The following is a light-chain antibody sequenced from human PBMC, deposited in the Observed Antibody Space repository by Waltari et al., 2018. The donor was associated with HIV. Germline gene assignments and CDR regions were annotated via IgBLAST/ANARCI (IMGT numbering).Light chain of an antibody. CDR2: RNG. Sequence: QSVLTPPPSASGTPGQRVTIPCSGSNSNIGTNSVYWYQQLPGTTPKLLIYRNGQRPSGVPDRFSVSKSGTSASLAISGLRSEDEAAYYCAAWDDILSGLVFGGGTKLTVL. J-gene: IGLJ3*02. V-gene: IGLV1-47*01. CDR3: AAWDDILSGLV. CDR1: NSNIGTNS.